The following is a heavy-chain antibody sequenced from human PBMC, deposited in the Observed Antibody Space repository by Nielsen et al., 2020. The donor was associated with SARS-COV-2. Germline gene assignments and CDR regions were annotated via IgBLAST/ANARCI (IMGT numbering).Heavy chain of an antibody. J-gene: IGHJ6*02. V-gene: IGHV1-18*01. CDR3: ARRSSSSWYTPYYYYGMDV. Sequence: ASVKVSCKASGYTFTSYGISWVRQAPGQGLEWMGWISAYNGNTNYAQKLRGRVTMTTDTSTSTAYMELRSLRSDDTAVYYCARRSSSSWYTPYYYYGMDVWGQGTTVTVSS. CDR2: ISAYNGNT. D-gene: IGHD6-13*01. CDR1: GYTFTSYG.